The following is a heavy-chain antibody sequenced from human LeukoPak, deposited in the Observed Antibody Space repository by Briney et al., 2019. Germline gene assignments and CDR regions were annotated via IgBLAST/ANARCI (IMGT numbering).Heavy chain of an antibody. D-gene: IGHD3-10*01. V-gene: IGHV1-69*13. J-gene: IGHJ6*03. CDR3: ASRMVRGVNFYYYYYYMDV. CDR2: IIPIFGTA. CDR1: GGTFSSYA. Sequence: SVKVSCTASGGTFSSYAISWVRQAPGQGLEWMGGIIPIFGTANYAQKFQGRVTITADESTSTAYMELSSLRSEDTAVYYCASRMVRGVNFYYYYYYMDVWGKGTTVTISS.